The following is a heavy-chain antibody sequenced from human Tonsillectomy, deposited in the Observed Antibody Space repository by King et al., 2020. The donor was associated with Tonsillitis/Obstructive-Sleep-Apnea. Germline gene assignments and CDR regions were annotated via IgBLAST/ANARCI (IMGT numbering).Heavy chain of an antibody. CDR1: GFTFSNYA. Sequence: VQLVESGGGLVQPGGSLRLSCAASGFTFSNYAMSWVRQAPGKGLEWVSGISGSGGSTYYADSVKGRFTISRDNSKNTLHLQMNSLRAEDTAVYYCAKALWFGELLPFDYWGQGTLVTVSS. CDR3: AKALWFGELLPFDY. J-gene: IGHJ4*02. CDR2: ISGSGGST. V-gene: IGHV3-23*04. D-gene: IGHD3-10*01.